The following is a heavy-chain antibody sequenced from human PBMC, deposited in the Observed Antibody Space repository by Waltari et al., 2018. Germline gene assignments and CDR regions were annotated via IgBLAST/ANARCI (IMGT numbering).Heavy chain of an antibody. CDR1: GGSLSSGSSY. V-gene: IGHV4-61*02. D-gene: IGHD3-10*01. Sequence: QVQLQESGPGLVKHSQTLSLTCTVSGGSLSSGSSYWSWIRQPAGKGLEWIGRIYTSGSTNYNPSLKSRVTISVDTSKNQFSLKLSSVTAADTAVYYCARDMVRGVITPSYWGQGTLVTVSS. J-gene: IGHJ4*02. CDR3: ARDMVRGVITPSY. CDR2: IYTSGST.